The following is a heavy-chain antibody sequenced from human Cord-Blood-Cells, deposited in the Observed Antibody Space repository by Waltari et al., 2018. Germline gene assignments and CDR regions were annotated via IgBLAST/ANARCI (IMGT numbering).Heavy chain of an antibody. J-gene: IGHJ4*02. CDR2: IIPILGTA. D-gene: IGHD3-10*01. CDR1: GGTFSSYA. CDR3: ARPRPTYGSGSYYNFDY. Sequence: QVQLVQSGAEVKKPGSSVKVSCKASGGTFSSYAISWVRQAPGQGLEWMGGIIPILGTANYAQKFQGRVTITADESTSTAYMELSSLRSEDTAVYYCARPRPTYGSGSYYNFDYWGQGTLVTVSS. V-gene: IGHV1-69*01.